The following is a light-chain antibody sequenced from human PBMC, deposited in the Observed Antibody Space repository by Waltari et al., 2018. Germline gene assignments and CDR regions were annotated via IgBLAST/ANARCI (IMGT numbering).Light chain of an antibody. CDR3: QQYYSNPAT. J-gene: IGKJ1*01. CDR2: AAS. CDR1: QGISSY. Sequence: AIRITQSPSSLSASTGDRVTITCRASQGISSYLAWYEQKPGKAPKVLIYAASTLQSGVPSRFSGRGSGTDFTLTISCLQSEDFAIYYCQQYYSNPATFGQETKVEIK. V-gene: IGKV1-8*01.